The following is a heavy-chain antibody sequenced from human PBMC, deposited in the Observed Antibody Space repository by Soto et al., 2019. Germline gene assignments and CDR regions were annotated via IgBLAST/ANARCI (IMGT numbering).Heavy chain of an antibody. J-gene: IGHJ4*02. V-gene: IGHV4-59*01. CDR3: ARYYDSSGYSKRYFDY. Sequence: AETLSLTCTVSGGSISSYYWSWVRQAPGKGLEWIVYIYYSGSTNYNPSLKSRVTISVDTSKNQFSLKLSSVTAADTAVYYCARYYDSSGYSKRYFDYWGQGTLVTVSS. CDR1: GGSISSYY. CDR2: IYYSGST. D-gene: IGHD3-22*01.